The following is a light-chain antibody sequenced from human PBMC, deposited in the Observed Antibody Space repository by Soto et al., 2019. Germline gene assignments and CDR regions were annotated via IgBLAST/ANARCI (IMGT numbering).Light chain of an antibody. CDR1: QSISSY. CDR3: QQSYSTPMYT. J-gene: IGKJ2*01. CDR2: AAS. Sequence: DIQMTQSPSSLSASVGDRVTITCRASQSISSYLNWYQQKPGKAPKLLIYAASSLQIGVPSRFSGSGSGTDFTLTINSLQPEDFATYYCQQSYSTPMYTFGQGTKLEIK. V-gene: IGKV1-39*01.